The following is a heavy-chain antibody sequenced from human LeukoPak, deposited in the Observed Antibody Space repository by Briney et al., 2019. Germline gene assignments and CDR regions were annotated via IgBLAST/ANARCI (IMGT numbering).Heavy chain of an antibody. J-gene: IGHJ6*02. CDR3: ASQDPYYDILTGYYEYYYYGMDV. V-gene: IGHV1-2*02. Sequence: ASVKVSCKASGYTFTRYYMHWVRQAPGQGLEWMGWINPNSGGTNYAQKFQGRVTMTRDTSISTAYMELSRLRSDDTAVYYCASQDPYYDILTGYYEYYYYGMDVWGQGTTVTVSS. CDR2: INPNSGGT. D-gene: IGHD3-9*01. CDR1: GYTFTRYY.